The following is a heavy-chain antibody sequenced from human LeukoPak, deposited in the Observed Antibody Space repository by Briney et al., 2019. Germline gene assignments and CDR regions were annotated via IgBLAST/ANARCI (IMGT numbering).Heavy chain of an antibody. D-gene: IGHD2-15*01. V-gene: IGHV4-4*07. CDR1: GGSISSYY. CDR3: AREHCSGGSCYSNWFDP. Sequence: SETLSLTCTVSGGSISSYYWSWIRQPAGKGLEWIGRIYTSGSTSYNPSLKSRVTISVDTSKNQFSLKLSSVTAADTAVYYCAREHCSGGSCYSNWFDPWGQGTLVTVSS. CDR2: IYTSGST. J-gene: IGHJ5*02.